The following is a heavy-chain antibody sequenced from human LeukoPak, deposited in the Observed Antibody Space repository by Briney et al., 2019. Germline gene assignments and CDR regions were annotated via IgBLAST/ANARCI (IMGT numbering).Heavy chain of an antibody. CDR2: IYYSGST. CDR3: ARQYCSGGSCYSEYDFDY. J-gene: IGHJ4*02. Sequence: SETLSLTCTVSGGSISSSSYYWGWIRQPPGKGLEWIGSIYYSGSTYYNPSLKSRVIISVDTSKNQFSLKLSSVTAADTAVYYCARQYCSGGSCYSEYDFDYWGQGTLVTVSS. CDR1: GGSISSSSYY. V-gene: IGHV4-39*01. D-gene: IGHD2-15*01.